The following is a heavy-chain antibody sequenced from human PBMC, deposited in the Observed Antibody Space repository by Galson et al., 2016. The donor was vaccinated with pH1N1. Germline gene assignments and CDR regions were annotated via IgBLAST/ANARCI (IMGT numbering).Heavy chain of an antibody. CDR2: VYPGDSDT. Sequence: QSGAEVKKPGESLKISCRGSGYSFTSYWIAWVRQKPGKGLEWMGIVYPGDSDTRYSPSFRGLFTFSADKSIGTAYLQWSSLEASDTAIYYCARLRGGITVVREVSFHLWGQGTLVTVSP. V-gene: IGHV5-51*03. D-gene: IGHD3-10*01. CDR3: ARLRGGITVVREVSFHL. J-gene: IGHJ4*02. CDR1: GYSFTSYW.